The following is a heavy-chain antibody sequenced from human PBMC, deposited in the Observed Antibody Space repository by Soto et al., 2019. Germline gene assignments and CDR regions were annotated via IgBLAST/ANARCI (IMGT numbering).Heavy chain of an antibody. CDR2: ISAYSTNT. CDR3: ARDADILTGYYTSGWFDP. D-gene: IGHD3-9*01. CDR1: CYTFTSYG. Sequence: GXSVKVSFRASCYTFTSYGIRWVRQAPGQGLEWMGWISAYSTNTNYAQKLQGRVTMTTDTSTSTAYMELRSLRSDDTAVYYCARDADILTGYYTSGWFDPWGQGTLVTVSS. V-gene: IGHV1-18*01. J-gene: IGHJ5*02.